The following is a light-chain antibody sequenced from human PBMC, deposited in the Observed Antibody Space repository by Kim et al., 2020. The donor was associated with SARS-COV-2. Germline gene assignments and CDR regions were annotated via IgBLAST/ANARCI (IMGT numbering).Light chain of an antibody. V-gene: IGLV3-1*01. CDR2: QDT. CDR1: KLGDQY. CDR3: QAWDSSTVV. Sequence: VTAGQTASITCSGDKLGDQYACWYQQRPGQSPVLVIFQDTKRPSGIPERFSGSNSGNTATLTISGTQAMDEAVYYCQAWDSSTVVFGGGTQLTVL. J-gene: IGLJ2*01.